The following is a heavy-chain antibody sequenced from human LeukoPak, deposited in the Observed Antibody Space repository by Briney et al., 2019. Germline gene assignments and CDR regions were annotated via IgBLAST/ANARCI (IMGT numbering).Heavy chain of an antibody. V-gene: IGHV4-59*01. J-gene: IGHJ4*02. CDR2: IYDSGST. D-gene: IGHD3-3*02. Sequence: SETLSLTCTVSGGSISTYYWSWIRQPPGKVLEWIGYIYDSGSTKYNPSFESRVSISVDTSKNQFSLRLSSVTAADTGVYYCSRHLHFSGDYGFDHWGQGTLVTVSS. CDR1: GGSISTYY. CDR3: SRHLHFSGDYGFDH.